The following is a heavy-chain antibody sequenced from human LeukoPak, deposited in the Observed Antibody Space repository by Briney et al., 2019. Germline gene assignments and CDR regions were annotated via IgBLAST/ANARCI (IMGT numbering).Heavy chain of an antibody. CDR1: GFTFSSYG. V-gene: IGHV3-30*02. Sequence: GGSLRLSCAASGFTFSSYGMHWVRQAPGKGLEWVAFIRYDGSNKYCADSVKGRFTISRDNSKNTLYLQMNSLRAEDTAVYYCARQTGSGLFILPGGQGTLVTVSS. CDR3: ARQTGSGLFILP. CDR2: IRYDGSNK. J-gene: IGHJ4*02. D-gene: IGHD3/OR15-3a*01.